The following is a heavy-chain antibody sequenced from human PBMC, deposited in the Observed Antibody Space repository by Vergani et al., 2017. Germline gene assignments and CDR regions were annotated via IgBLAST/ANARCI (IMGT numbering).Heavy chain of an antibody. CDR2: ISASNGNT. V-gene: IGHV1-18*01. J-gene: IGHJ6*02. D-gene: IGHD6-13*01. Sequence: QVQLVQSGAEVKKPGASVKVSCKASGYTFTSYGISWVRQAPGQGLEWIGWISASNGNTNYAQKLQNRVTMTTDTSTTTAYMELRSLRSDDTAVYYCARDRGSSWYLYNYYYYGMDVWGQGTTVTVSS. CDR1: GYTFTSYG. CDR3: ARDRGSSWYLYNYYYYGMDV.